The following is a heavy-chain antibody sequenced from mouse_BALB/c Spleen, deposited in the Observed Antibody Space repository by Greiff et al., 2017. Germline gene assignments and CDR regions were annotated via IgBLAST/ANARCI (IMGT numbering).Heavy chain of an antibody. V-gene: IGHV5-9-4*01. J-gene: IGHJ4*01. D-gene: IGHD2-1*01. CDR2: ISSGGSYT. Sequence: EVKVVESGGGLVKPGGSLKLSCAASGFTFSSYAMSWVRQSPEKRLEWVAEISSGGSYTYYPDTVTGRFTISRDNAKNTLYLEMSSLRSEDTAMYYCARDVYGNYAMDYWGQGTSVTVSS. CDR3: ARDVYGNYAMDY. CDR1: GFTFSSYA.